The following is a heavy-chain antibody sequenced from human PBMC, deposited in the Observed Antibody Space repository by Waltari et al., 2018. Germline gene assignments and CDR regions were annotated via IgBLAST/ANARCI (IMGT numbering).Heavy chain of an antibody. CDR2: INHSGST. CDR1: GGSFSGYS. V-gene: IGHV4-34*01. J-gene: IGHJ4*02. Sequence: QVQLQQWGAGLLQPSETLSLTCAVYGGSFSGYSWSWIRHPPGKGLEWIGEINHSGSTNYNPSLKSRVTISVDTSKNQFSLKLSSVTAADTAVYYCARGVTMVRGVRSPPFDYWGQGTLVTVSS. CDR3: ARGVTMVRGVRSPPFDY. D-gene: IGHD3-10*01.